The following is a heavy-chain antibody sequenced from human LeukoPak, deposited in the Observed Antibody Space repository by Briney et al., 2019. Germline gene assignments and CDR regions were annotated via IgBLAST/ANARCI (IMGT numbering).Heavy chain of an antibody. CDR1: GYTFTSYY. V-gene: IGHV1-46*01. D-gene: IGHD6-13*01. CDR3: ARSFGASHQYSSSWYYYYMDV. J-gene: IGHJ6*03. Sequence: GASVKVSCKASGYTFTSYYMHWVRQAPGQGLEWMGIINPGGGSTSYAQKFQGRVTMTRDMSTSTVYMELSSLRSEDTAVYYCARSFGASHQYSSSWYYYYMDVWGKGTTVTVSS. CDR2: INPGGGST.